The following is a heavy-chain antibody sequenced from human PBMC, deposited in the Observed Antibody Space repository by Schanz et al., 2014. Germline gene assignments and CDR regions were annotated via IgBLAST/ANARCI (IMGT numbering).Heavy chain of an antibody. V-gene: IGHV3-30*04. D-gene: IGHD3-10*01. CDR2: ISFDGSDK. CDR3: ARDWSGDYGSASYLTS. Sequence: VELVESGGGAVQPGRSLRLSCVDSDLSFETYAFHWVRQAPGKGLEWVAVISFDGSDKYYADGVKGRFTISRDNSKSILFLQMKGLRVDDTAVYYCARDWSGDYGSASYLTSWGQGTLVTVSS. CDR1: DLSFETYA. J-gene: IGHJ4*02.